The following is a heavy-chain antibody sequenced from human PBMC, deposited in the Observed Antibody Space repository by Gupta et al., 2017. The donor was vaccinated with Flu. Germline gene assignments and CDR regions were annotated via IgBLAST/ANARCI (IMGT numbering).Heavy chain of an antibody. CDR1: GFSFSRYS. J-gene: IGHJ3*02. CDR2: ISSSSSYK. Sequence: SCADSGFSFSRYSMNWVRQAPGKGLEWVSSISSSSSYKYYADSVKGRFTISRDNAKNSLYLQMNSLRAEDTAVYYCARRGNYLGDAFDIWGQGTMVTVSS. D-gene: IGHD1-26*01. CDR3: ARRGNYLGDAFDI. V-gene: IGHV3-21*01.